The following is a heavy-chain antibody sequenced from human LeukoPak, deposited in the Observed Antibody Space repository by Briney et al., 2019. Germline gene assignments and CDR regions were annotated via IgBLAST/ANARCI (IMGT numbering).Heavy chain of an antibody. CDR3: AKDMYYYDSSGSVMEFDY. Sequence: GGSLRLSCAVSGFTFTTYGMHWVRQAPGKGLEWVALISFDGSEKYYADSVKGRFTISRDNSKNTLYLQMNSLRAEDTAVYYCAKDMYYYDSSGSVMEFDYWGQGTLVTVSS. V-gene: IGHV3-30*18. D-gene: IGHD3-22*01. CDR1: GFTFTTYG. CDR2: ISFDGSEK. J-gene: IGHJ4*02.